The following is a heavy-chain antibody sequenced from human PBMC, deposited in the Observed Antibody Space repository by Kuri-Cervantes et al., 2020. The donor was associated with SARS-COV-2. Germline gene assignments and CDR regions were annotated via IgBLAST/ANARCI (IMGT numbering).Heavy chain of an antibody. J-gene: IGHJ3*02. CDR2: IYYSGST. CDR1: GGSISSYY. V-gene: IGHV4-59*12. Sequence: SETLSLTCTVSGGSISSYYWSWIRQPPGEGLEWIGYIYYSGSTNYNPSLKSRVTISVDTSKNQFSLKLSSVTAADTAVYYCASLGFQDAFDIWGQGTMVTVSS. CDR3: ASLGFQDAFDI. D-gene: IGHD7-27*01.